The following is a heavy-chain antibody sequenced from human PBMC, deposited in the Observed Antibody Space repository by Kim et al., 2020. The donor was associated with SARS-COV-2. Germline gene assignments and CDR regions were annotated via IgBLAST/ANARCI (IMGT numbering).Heavy chain of an antibody. J-gene: IGHJ4*02. V-gene: IGHV3-7*01. Sequence: GGSLRLSCAASGFTFSSYWMSWVRQAPGKGLEWVANVKQDGSEKYYVDSVKGRFTISRDNAKNSLYLQMSSLRAEDTAMYYCARDLLGAVAGTSDYWGQGTLGTVSS. CDR2: VKQDGSEK. CDR1: GFTFSSYW. D-gene: IGHD6-19*01. CDR3: ARDLLGAVAGTSDY.